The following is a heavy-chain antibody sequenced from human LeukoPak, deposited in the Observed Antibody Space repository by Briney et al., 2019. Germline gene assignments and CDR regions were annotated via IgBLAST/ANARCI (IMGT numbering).Heavy chain of an antibody. V-gene: IGHV3-9*01. CDR1: GFTFDDYA. J-gene: IGHJ4*02. CDR2: ISWNSGSI. D-gene: IGHD2-8*01. Sequence: GGSLRLSCAASGFTFDDYAMHWVRQAPGKGLEWVSGISWNSGSIGYADSVKGRFTISRDNAKNSLYLQMNSLRAEDTALYYCAKEGYCTNGVCYDLDYWGQGTLVTVSS. CDR3: AKEGYCTNGVCYDLDY.